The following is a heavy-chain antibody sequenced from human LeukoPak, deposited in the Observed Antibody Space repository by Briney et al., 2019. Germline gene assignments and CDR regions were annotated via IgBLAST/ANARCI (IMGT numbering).Heavy chain of an antibody. D-gene: IGHD2-15*01. CDR2: IKHDGSEK. V-gene: IGHV3-7*03. Sequence: GGSLRLSCAASGFTFSSYGMHWVRQAPGKGLEWVANIKHDGSEKYYVDSVKGRFTISRDNAKNSLYLQMNNLRAEDTAVYYCAKQLGYCSDGSCYFPYWGQGTLVTVSS. CDR1: GFTFSSYG. J-gene: IGHJ4*02. CDR3: AKQLGYCSDGSCYFPY.